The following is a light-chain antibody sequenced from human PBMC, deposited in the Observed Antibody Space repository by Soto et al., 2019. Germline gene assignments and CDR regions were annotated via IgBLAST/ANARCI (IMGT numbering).Light chain of an antibody. CDR2: DAS. V-gene: IGKV1-5*01. CDR3: QQYNSYSMYT. J-gene: IGKJ2*01. Sequence: DIQMTQSPSTLSASVGDRVTITCRASRSISSWLTWYQQKPGKAPKLLIYDASSLESGVPSRFSGSGSGTEFTLTISSLQPDDFATYYCQQYNSYSMYTFGQGTKVDIK. CDR1: RSISSW.